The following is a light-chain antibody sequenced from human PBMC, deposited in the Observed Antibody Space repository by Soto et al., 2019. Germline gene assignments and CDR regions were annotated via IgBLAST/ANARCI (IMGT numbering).Light chain of an antibody. J-gene: IGKJ4*01. CDR1: QSVLYSSNNKNY. Sequence: DIVMTQSPDSLAVSLGERATINCKSSQSVLYSSNNKNYLAWYQQKPGQPPKMLIYWGSTRESGVPDRFSGSGSGTDFTLNISSLQAEDVAVYYCQQYYSTPLTFGGVTKVEIK. CDR3: QQYYSTPLT. CDR2: WGS. V-gene: IGKV4-1*01.